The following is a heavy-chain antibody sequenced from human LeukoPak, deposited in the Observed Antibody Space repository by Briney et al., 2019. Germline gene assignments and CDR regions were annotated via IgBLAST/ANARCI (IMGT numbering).Heavy chain of an antibody. Sequence: GASVKVSCKASGYTFTSYDINWVRQATGQGLEWMGWMNPNSGNTGYAQKFQGRVTMTTDTSTSTAYMELRSLRSDDTAVYYCARDTCSGGSCYLGNYWGQGTLVTVSS. V-gene: IGHV1-8*01. J-gene: IGHJ4*02. CDR2: MNPNSGNT. CDR3: ARDTCSGGSCYLGNY. D-gene: IGHD2-15*01. CDR1: GYTFTSYD.